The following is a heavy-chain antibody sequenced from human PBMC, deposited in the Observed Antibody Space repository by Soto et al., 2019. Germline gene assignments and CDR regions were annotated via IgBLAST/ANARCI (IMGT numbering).Heavy chain of an antibody. J-gene: IGHJ4*02. CDR1: GFTFSRYW. D-gene: IGHD4-17*01. CDR3: ARVRYGGNSYYFDY. V-gene: IGHV3-7*01. Sequence: GGSLRLSCAASGFTFSRYWMSWFRQAPGRGLEWVANIRQDGSEKYYVDSVKGRFTMSKDNVRNSLYLQMNSLRAEDTAVYYCARVRYGGNSYYFDYWGQGTLVTVSS. CDR2: IRQDGSEK.